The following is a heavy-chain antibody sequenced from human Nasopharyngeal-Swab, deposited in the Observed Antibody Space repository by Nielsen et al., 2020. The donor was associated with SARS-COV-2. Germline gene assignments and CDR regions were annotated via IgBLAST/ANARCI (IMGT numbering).Heavy chain of an antibody. CDR1: GFSFDDYA. V-gene: IGHV3-9*01. Sequence: SLRLSCVASGFSFDDYAMHWVRQTPGKGLEWVSGISWNSVTIGYADSVKGRFTISRDNTKNSISLQMNSLRPEDTALYYCARGTADHSNPSFDYWGQGTLVTVSS. CDR2: ISWNSVTI. J-gene: IGHJ4*02. CDR3: ARGTADHSNPSFDY. D-gene: IGHD4-11*01.